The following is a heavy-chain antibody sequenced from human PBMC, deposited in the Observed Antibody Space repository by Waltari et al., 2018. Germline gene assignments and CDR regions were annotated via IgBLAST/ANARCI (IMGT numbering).Heavy chain of an antibody. J-gene: IGHJ2*01. Sequence: QVQLVQSGSELKKPGASVKVSCKASGYTFTSYAMNWVRQAPGQGLEGMGWINTKTGNPTYAHGFTGRFVFSLDTSVTTAYLQISSLKAEDTAVDYCARGGGSSSYWYFDLGGRGTLVTVSS. CDR2: INTKTGNP. V-gene: IGHV7-4-1*02. D-gene: IGHD6-6*01. CDR1: GYTFTSYA. CDR3: ARGGGSSSYWYFDL.